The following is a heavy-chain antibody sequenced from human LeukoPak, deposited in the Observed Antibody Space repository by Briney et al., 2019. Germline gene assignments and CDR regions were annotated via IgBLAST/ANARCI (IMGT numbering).Heavy chain of an antibody. J-gene: IGHJ4*02. Sequence: ASVTVSCKASGYTFTSYWIQWVRQAPGQGLEWMGLINPSDGSIAYAHRFQGGVTMTRDTSTSIVYMDLSSLRSEDTAVYYCAKAPRNSSTMLDYWGQGTLLTVSS. V-gene: IGHV1-46*01. CDR2: INPSDGSI. CDR1: GYTFTSYW. CDR3: AKAPRNSSTMLDY. D-gene: IGHD6-13*01.